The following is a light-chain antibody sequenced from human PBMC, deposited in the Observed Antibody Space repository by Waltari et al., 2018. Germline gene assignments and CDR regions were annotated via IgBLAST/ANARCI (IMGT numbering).Light chain of an antibody. CDR2: DAS. J-gene: IGKJ2*01. Sequence: EIVMTQSPATLSVSPGERAILSCRASQSISNKLAWYQQKPGQAPRLLIYDASTRATGIPATFSGSGSGTEFTRTISSLQSEDLVVYYCQQYNSWPYTFGQGTKLESK. V-gene: IGKV3-15*01. CDR1: QSISNK. CDR3: QQYNSWPYT.